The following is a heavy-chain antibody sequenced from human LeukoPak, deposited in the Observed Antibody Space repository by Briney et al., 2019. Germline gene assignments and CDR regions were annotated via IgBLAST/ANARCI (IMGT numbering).Heavy chain of an antibody. CDR2: IYYSGST. V-gene: IGHV4-59*01. J-gene: IGHJ5*02. Sequence: SETLSLTCAIYGGSISSYYWSWIRQPPGKGLEWIGYIYYSGSTNYNPSLKSRVTISVDTSKNQFSLKLSSVTAADTAVYYCARESDFWSGYGYNWFDPWGQGTLVTVSS. CDR1: GGSISSYY. D-gene: IGHD3-3*01. CDR3: ARESDFWSGYGYNWFDP.